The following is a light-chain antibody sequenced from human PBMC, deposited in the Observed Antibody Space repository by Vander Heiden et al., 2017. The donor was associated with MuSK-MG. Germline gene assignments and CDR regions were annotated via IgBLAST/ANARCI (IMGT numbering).Light chain of an antibody. CDR3: QQYNNWPPGFT. CDR2: GAS. CDR1: QSVSSN. Sequence: EIVMTQSPATLSVSPGERATLSCRASQSVSSNLAWYQQKPGQAPRLLIYGASTRATGLPARFSGSGSGTEFTLTISSLQSEDFAVYYCQQYNNWPPGFTFGHGTKVDIK. J-gene: IGKJ3*01. V-gene: IGKV3-15*01.